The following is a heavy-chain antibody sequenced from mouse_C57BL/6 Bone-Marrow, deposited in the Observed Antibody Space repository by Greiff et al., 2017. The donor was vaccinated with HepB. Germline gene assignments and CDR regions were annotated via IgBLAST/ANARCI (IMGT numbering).Heavy chain of an antibody. CDR3: ANLLWVRLGGSWYFDV. CDR2: IRNKANGYTT. D-gene: IGHD2-2*01. Sequence: EVKLVESGGGLVQPGGSLSLSCAASGFTFTDYYMSWVRQPPGKALEWLGFIRNKANGYTTEYSASVKGRFTISRDNSQSILYLQMNALGAEDRASYFCANLLWVRLGGSWYFDVWGTGTTVTVSS. V-gene: IGHV7-3*01. CDR1: GFTFTDYY. J-gene: IGHJ1*03.